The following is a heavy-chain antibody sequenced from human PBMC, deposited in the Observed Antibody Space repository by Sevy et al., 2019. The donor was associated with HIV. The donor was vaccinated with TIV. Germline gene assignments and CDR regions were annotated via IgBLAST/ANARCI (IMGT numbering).Heavy chain of an antibody. CDR1: GFTFSDYY. Sequence: GGSLRLSCAVSGFTFSDYYMSWIRQAPGKGLEWLSYISSSVGTIYYADFVKGRFTMSRDNAKNELYLQMSSLRAEDTAFYYCARAGDWEPFFDYWGQGTLVTVSS. D-gene: IGHD1-26*01. CDR2: ISSSVGTI. J-gene: IGHJ4*02. CDR3: ARAGDWEPFFDY. V-gene: IGHV3-11*01.